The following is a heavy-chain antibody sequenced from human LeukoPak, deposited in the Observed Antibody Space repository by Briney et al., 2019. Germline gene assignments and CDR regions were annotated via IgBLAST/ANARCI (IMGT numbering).Heavy chain of an antibody. CDR3: ARQKGYSYGPNWFDP. CDR2: IYYSGST. J-gene: IGHJ5*02. CDR1: GGSISSSSYY. V-gene: IGHV4-39*01. Sequence: KASETLSLTCTVSGGSISSSSYYWGWIRQPPGKGLEWIGSIYYSGSTYYNPSLKSRVTISVDTSKNQFSLKLSSVTAADTAVHYCARQKGYSYGPNWFDPWGQGTLVTVSS. D-gene: IGHD5-18*01.